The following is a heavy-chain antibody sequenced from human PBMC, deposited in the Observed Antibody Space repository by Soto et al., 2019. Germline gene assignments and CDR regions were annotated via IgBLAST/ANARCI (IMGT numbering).Heavy chain of an antibody. CDR1: GFTFSNAW. V-gene: IGHV3-15*01. CDR2: IKSISDGGTT. J-gene: IGHJ4*02. Sequence: EVQLVESGGGLVKPGGSLRLSCAASGFTFSNAWMSWVRQAPGKGLEWVGRIKSISDGGTTDYAAPVKGRFTISRDDSKNTRYLQMNSLKTEDPAVYFCTTDAAIVWGQGTLVTVSS. CDR3: TTDAAIV. D-gene: IGHD1-26*01.